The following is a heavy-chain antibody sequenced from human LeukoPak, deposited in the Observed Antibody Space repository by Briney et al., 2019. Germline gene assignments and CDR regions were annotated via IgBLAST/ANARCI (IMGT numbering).Heavy chain of an antibody. CDR3: TRQLSWASDTGDS. CDR2: IRYIGNT. CDR1: GGSISGSRRY. D-gene: IGHD6-13*01. V-gene: IGHV4-39*01. J-gene: IGHJ5*01. Sequence: SESLSLTCNVSGGSISGSRRYWGWVRQPPGGGLGSIGSIRYIGNTYYNPSLQSRLTISVDNAQNQFSLKLKSVTAADTSMYYCTRQLSWASDTGDSWGQGTLVTVSS.